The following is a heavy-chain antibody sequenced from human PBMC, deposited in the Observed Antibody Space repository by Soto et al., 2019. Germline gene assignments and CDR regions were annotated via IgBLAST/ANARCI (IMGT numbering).Heavy chain of an antibody. CDR3: ARNMN. V-gene: IGHV3-7*05. CDR2: INPDGSAK. CDR1: GFAFSSAW. J-gene: IGHJ4*02. Sequence: EVQLVESGGGLVQPGASLRLSCAGSGFAFSSAWMNWVLQAPGKGLEWVANINPDGSAKDYVDSVRGRFTLYRDNAKNSLYLEMNSLSAEYTDVYHCARNMNWGLGNLVTFSS.